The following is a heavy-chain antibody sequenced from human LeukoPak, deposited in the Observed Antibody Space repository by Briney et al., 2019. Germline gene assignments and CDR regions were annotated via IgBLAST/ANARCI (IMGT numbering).Heavy chain of an antibody. V-gene: IGHV4-38-2*02. D-gene: IGHD5-18*01. CDR3: AIVDTAMTPWGLLSAFDI. Sequence: SETLSLTCTVSGHSIINSFYWGWIRQPPGKGLEWIGSIYHTGATYYNPSLKSRVTISLDTSKNQFSLKLNSVTAADTAVYYCAIVDTAMTPWGLLSAFDIWGQGTMVTVSS. J-gene: IGHJ3*02. CDR1: GHSIINSFY. CDR2: IYHTGAT.